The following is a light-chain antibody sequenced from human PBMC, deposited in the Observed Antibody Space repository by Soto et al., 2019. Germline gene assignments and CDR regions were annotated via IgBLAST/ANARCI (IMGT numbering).Light chain of an antibody. CDR1: QSVSSY. V-gene: IGKV3-11*01. CDR2: GAS. J-gene: IGKJ1*01. CDR3: QQSYSTSWT. Sequence: ESVLTQSPATLSLSPGERATLSCRASQSVSSYLAWYQQKPGQAPSLLIYGASSRATGIPDRFSGSGSGTDFTLTISSLQPEDFATYYCQQSYSTSWTFGQGTKVDIK.